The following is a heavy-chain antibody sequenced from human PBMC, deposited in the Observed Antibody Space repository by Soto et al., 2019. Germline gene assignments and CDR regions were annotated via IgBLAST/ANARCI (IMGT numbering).Heavy chain of an antibody. Sequence: GGSLRLSCAASGFTVSSNYMSWVRQAPGKGLEWVSVIYSGGSTYYADSVKGRFTISRDNSKNTLYLQMNSLRAEDTAVYYCASTYYDYIWGSYRYWYFDYWGQGTLVTVS. J-gene: IGHJ4*02. CDR3: ASTYYDYIWGSYRYWYFDY. D-gene: IGHD3-16*02. CDR2: IYSGGST. V-gene: IGHV3-66*01. CDR1: GFTVSSNY.